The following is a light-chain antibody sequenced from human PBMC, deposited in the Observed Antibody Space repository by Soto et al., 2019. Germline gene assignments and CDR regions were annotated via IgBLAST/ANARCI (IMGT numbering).Light chain of an antibody. V-gene: IGKV3-20*01. Sequence: EIVLTQSPGTLSLSPGERATLSCRASQSVSSSYLAWYQQKPGQAPRLLIYGASSRATGIPDRFSGSGSGTDFTLTISGLEPEDFAVYYCQQYEGTFGQGTKVDIK. J-gene: IGKJ1*01. CDR3: QQYEGT. CDR2: GAS. CDR1: QSVSSSY.